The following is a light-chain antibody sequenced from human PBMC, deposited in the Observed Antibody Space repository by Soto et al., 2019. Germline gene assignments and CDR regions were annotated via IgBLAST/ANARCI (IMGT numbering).Light chain of an antibody. CDR1: SSDVGGYNY. CDR2: EVS. Sequence: QSALTQPASVSGSPGQSITISCTGTSSDVGGYNYVSWYQQHPGKAPKLMIYEVSHRPSGVSNRFSGSKSGNTASLTISGLQPEDEADYYCGSYTCSSAWVFGGGTKLTVL. CDR3: GSYTCSSAWV. V-gene: IGLV2-14*01. J-gene: IGLJ3*02.